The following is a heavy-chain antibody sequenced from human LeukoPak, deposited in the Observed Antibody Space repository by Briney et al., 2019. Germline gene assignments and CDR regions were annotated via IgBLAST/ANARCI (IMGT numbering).Heavy chain of an antibody. Sequence: GGSLRLSCAASRFTFSSYSMNWVRQAPGKGLEWVPSISSSSSYIYYADSVKGRFTISRDNAKNSLYLQMNSLRAEDTAVYYCAMERDMEPFDYWGQGTLVTVSS. J-gene: IGHJ4*02. CDR2: ISSSSSYI. CDR3: AMERDMEPFDY. D-gene: IGHD1-1*01. CDR1: RFTFSSYS. V-gene: IGHV3-21*01.